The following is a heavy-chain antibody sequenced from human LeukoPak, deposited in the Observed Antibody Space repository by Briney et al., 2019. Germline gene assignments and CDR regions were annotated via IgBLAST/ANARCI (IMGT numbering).Heavy chain of an antibody. CDR1: GASIDSHSW. V-gene: IGHV4-39*01. Sequence: SETLSLTCAVSGASIDSHSWWSWVRQPPGKGLEWIGSIYYSGSTYYNPSLKSRVTISVDTSKNQFSLKLSSVTAADTAVYYCARQRNKWLAIGLVDYWGQGTLVTVSS. J-gene: IGHJ4*02. CDR2: IYYSGST. CDR3: ARQRNKWLAIGLVDY. D-gene: IGHD6-19*01.